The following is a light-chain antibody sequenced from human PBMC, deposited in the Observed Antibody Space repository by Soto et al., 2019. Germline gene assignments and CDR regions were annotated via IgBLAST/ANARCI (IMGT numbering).Light chain of an antibody. Sequence: SVLTQPPSASGTPGQRVTISCSGSFSNIGSNTVNWYQQLPGTAPKLLIYSNNQRPSGVPDRISGTKSGTSASLAISGLQSEDEADYYCAAWDDSLNGVVFGGGTKLTVL. V-gene: IGLV1-44*01. CDR1: FSNIGSNT. CDR3: AAWDDSLNGVV. CDR2: SNN. J-gene: IGLJ2*01.